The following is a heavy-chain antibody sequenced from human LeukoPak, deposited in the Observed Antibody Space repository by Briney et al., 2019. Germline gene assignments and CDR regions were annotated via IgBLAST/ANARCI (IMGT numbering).Heavy chain of an antibody. CDR1: GYTFTSYY. CDR2: INPSGGST. V-gene: IGHV1-46*01. J-gene: IGHJ5*02. Sequence: ASVTVSCKASGYTFTSYYMHWVRQAPGQGLEWMGIINPSGGSTSYAQKFQGRVTMTRDTSTSTVYMELSSLRSEDTAVYYCARDGVYSSSWYVGSHWFDPWGQGTLVTVSS. CDR3: ARDGVYSSSWYVGSHWFDP. D-gene: IGHD6-13*01.